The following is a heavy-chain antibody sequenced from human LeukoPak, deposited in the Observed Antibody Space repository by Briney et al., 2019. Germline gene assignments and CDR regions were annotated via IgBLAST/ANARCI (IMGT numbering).Heavy chain of an antibody. J-gene: IGHJ4*02. CDR2: ISNSGST. CDR3: ARQRGANDIVIVPAAVFDY. D-gene: IGHD2-2*01. CDR1: GGSINSGGYY. Sequence: SQTLSLTCTVSGGSINSGGYYWSWIRQHPGKGLEWIGYISNSGSTYYYPSLKSRVTISVDTSKNQFSLKLSSVTAADTAVYYCARQRGANDIVIVPAAVFDYWGQGTLVTVSS. V-gene: IGHV4-31*03.